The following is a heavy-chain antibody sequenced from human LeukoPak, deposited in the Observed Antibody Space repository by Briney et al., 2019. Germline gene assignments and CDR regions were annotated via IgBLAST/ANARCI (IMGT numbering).Heavy chain of an antibody. D-gene: IGHD3-3*01. Sequence: GESLKISCKGSGYSFTSYWIGWVRQMPGKGLEWMGIIYPGDSDTRYSPSFQGQVTISADKSISTAYLQWSSLKAPDTAMYYCARQYEDYDSNYYYGMDVWGQGTTVTVSS. CDR1: GYSFTSYW. V-gene: IGHV5-51*01. CDR3: ARQYEDYDSNYYYGMDV. CDR2: IYPGDSDT. J-gene: IGHJ6*02.